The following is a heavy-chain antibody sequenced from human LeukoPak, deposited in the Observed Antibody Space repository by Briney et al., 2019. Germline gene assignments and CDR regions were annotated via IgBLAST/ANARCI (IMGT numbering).Heavy chain of an antibody. V-gene: IGHV3-7*01. CDR2: IKQEGSEK. Sequence: GGSLRLSCAAPGFTFSSNWKSWVRQAPGKGLEWVANIKQEGSEKYYVDSVKGRFSISRDNAKNSLYLQMNSLRAEDTAVYYCARGGSRYDNWGQGTLVGVSS. CDR1: GFTFSSNW. CDR3: ARGGSRYDN. D-gene: IGHD3-22*01. J-gene: IGHJ4*02.